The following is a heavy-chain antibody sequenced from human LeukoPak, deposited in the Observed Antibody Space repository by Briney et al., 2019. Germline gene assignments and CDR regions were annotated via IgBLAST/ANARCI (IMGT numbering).Heavy chain of an antibody. J-gene: IGHJ3*02. CDR3: ARDTYYYDSSGPRAFDI. CDR1: GGSISSYY. V-gene: IGHV4-59*01. CDR2: IYYSGST. Sequence: SETLSLTCTVPGGSISSYYWSWIRQPPGKGLEWIGYIYYSGSTNYNPSLKSRVTISVDTSKSQFSLKLSSVTAADTAVYYCARDTYYYDSSGPRAFDIWGQGTTVTVSS. D-gene: IGHD3-22*01.